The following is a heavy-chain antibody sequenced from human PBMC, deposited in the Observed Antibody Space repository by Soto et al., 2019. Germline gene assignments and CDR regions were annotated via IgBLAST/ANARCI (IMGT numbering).Heavy chain of an antibody. CDR1: GFTFSDYY. CDR2: ISNSGNTL. V-gene: IGHV3-11*01. Sequence: QVQLVESGGVLVKPGGSLRLSCAASGFTFSDYYMSWIRQAPGKGLEWVSYISNSGNTLFYADSVKGRFTISRDNAKNSLFLQMNSLRAEDTAVYYCARDRRGACSDSSCLTYFDYWGQGTLVTVSS. D-gene: IGHD2-15*01. J-gene: IGHJ4*02. CDR3: ARDRRGACSDSSCLTYFDY.